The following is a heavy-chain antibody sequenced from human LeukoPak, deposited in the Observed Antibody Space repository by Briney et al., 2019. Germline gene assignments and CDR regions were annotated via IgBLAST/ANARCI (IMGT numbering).Heavy chain of an antibody. D-gene: IGHD3-10*01. CDR1: GGSISSGGYS. CDR2: IYHSGST. V-gene: IGHV4-30-2*01. Sequence: SETLSLTCAVSGGSISSGGYSWSWIRQPPGKGLEWIGYIYHSGSTYYNPSLKSRVTISVERSKNQFSLKLSSVTAADTPVYYYARLLWFGELSSWFDPWGQGTLVTVSS. J-gene: IGHJ5*02. CDR3: ARLLWFGELSSWFDP.